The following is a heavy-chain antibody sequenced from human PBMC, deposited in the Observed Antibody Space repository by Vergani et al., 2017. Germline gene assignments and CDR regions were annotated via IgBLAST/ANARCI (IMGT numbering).Heavy chain of an antibody. CDR2: IIWNSGST. CDR3: AGDINARRDGYNDGMDV. CDR1: GFTFDDYA. V-gene: IGHV3-9*01. J-gene: IGHJ6*02. Sequence: EVQLVESGGGLVQPGRSLRLSCAASGFTFDDYAMHWVRQAPGKGLEWVSGIIWNSGSTGYADSVKGRFTISRDNAKNSLYRQMNSLRAEDTALYYCAGDINARRDGYNDGMDVWGRGTTVTVSS. D-gene: IGHD5-24*01.